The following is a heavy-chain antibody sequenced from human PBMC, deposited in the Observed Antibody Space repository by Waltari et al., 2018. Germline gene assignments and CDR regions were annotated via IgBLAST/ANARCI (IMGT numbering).Heavy chain of an antibody. CDR1: GGSISSSSYY. V-gene: IGHV4-39*07. J-gene: IGHJ6*02. Sequence: QLQLQESGPGLVKPSETLSLTCTVSGGSISSSSYYWGWIRQPPGKGLEWIGSIYYSGSTDYNPSLKSRVTISVDTSKNQFSLKLSSVTAADTAVYYCALRVRTYYYGMDVWGQGTTVTVSS. CDR3: ALRVRTYYYGMDV. CDR2: IYYSGST.